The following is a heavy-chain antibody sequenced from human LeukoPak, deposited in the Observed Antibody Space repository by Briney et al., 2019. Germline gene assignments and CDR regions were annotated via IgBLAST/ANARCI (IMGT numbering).Heavy chain of an antibody. CDR2: ISAYNGNT. V-gene: IGHV1-18*01. D-gene: IGHD3-22*01. CDR3: ARDSPNYYDSSGYYDFDY. J-gene: IGHJ4*02. CDR1: GYTFTSYG. Sequence: ASVKVSCKASGYTFTSYGISWVRQAPGQGLEWVGWISAYNGNTNYAQKLQGRVTMTTDTSTSTAYMELRSLRSDDTAVYYCARDSPNYYDSSGYYDFDYWGQGTLVTVSS.